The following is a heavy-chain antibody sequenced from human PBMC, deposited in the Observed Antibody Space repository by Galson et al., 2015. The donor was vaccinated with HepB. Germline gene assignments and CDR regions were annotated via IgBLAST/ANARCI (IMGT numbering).Heavy chain of an antibody. CDR2: FYPADGET. V-gene: IGHV1-24*01. J-gene: IGHJ4*02. Sequence: SVKVSCKVSGYTLTDLSMHWVRQAPGKGLEWMGGFYPADGETIYAQKFQGRVTMTEDTSISTANMELSRLTSDDTAVYYCARDRDFGDYLGDYWGQGTLVTVSS. CDR3: ARDRDFGDYLGDY. CDR1: GYTLTDLS. D-gene: IGHD4-17*01.